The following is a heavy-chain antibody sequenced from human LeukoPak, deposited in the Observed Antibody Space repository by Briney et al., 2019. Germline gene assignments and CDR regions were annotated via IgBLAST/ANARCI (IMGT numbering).Heavy chain of an antibody. CDR2: ISSSGSTK. D-gene: IGHD2-2*02. CDR3: AREGGGPAAIRGATYYYYDYGMDV. Sequence: PGGSLRLSCAASGFTFSDYYMSWIRQAPGKGLEWVSYISSSGSTKYYPDSVKGQFTISRDNAKNSLYLQMNSLRAEDTAVYYCAREGGGPAAIRGATYYYYDYGMDVWGQGTTVTVSS. CDR1: GFTFSDYY. V-gene: IGHV3-11*01. J-gene: IGHJ6*02.